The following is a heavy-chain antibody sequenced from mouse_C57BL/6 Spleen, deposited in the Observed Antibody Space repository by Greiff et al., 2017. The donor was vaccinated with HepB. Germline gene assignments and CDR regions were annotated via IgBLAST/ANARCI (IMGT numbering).Heavy chain of an antibody. CDR3: AREGLRYDYDGGDY. Sequence: QVQLKQPGAELVKPGASVKLSCKASGYTFTSYWMHWVKQRPGQGLEWIGMIHPNSGSTNYNEKFKSKATLTVDKASSTAYMQLSSLTSEDSAVYYCAREGLRYDYDGGDYWGQGTTLTVSS. J-gene: IGHJ2*01. CDR1: GYTFTSYW. V-gene: IGHV1-64*01. CDR2: IHPNSGST. D-gene: IGHD2-4*01.